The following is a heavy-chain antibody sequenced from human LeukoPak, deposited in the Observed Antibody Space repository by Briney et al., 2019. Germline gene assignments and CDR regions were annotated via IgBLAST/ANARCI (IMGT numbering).Heavy chain of an antibody. V-gene: IGHV1-18*01. J-gene: IGHJ5*02. CDR3: AGFAVTRHALDP. D-gene: IGHD2-15*01. CDR2: ISAYNGNT. CDR1: GYTFTSYG. Sequence: GASVKVSCKASGYTFTSYGISWVRQAPGQGLEWMGWISAYNGNTDYAQKLQGRVTMTTDTSTSTAYMELRSLRSDDTAVYYCAGFAVTRHALDPWGQGTLVTVSS.